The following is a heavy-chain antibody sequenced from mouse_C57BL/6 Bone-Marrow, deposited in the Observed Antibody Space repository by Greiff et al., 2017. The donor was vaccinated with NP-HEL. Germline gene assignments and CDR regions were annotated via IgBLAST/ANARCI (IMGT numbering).Heavy chain of an antibody. CDR3: TRGYDGYYFFFDY. J-gene: IGHJ2*01. Sequence: EVQLQQSGTVLARPGASVKMSCKTSGYTFTSYWMHWVKQRPGQGLEWIGAIYPGNSDTSYNQKFKGKAKLTAVTSASTAYMELSSLTNEDSAVYYCTRGYDGYYFFFDYWGQGTTLTVSS. CDR2: IYPGNSDT. CDR1: GYTFTSYW. D-gene: IGHD2-3*01. V-gene: IGHV1-5*01.